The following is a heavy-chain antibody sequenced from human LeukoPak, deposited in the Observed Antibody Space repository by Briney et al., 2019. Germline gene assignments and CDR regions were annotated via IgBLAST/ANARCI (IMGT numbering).Heavy chain of an antibody. CDR2: VYYSGST. V-gene: IGHV4-39*01. J-gene: IGHJ4*02. Sequence: SETLSLTCIVSGDSLSNDNYYWGWIRQPPGKGLEWIGSVYYSGSTCYNPSLKSRITMSVDTSKSQFSLNLSSVTAADTAVYYCARHVHHSSGFEYYFDYWGQGTLVTVSS. CDR1: GDSLSNDNYY. D-gene: IGHD3-22*01. CDR3: ARHVHHSSGFEYYFDY.